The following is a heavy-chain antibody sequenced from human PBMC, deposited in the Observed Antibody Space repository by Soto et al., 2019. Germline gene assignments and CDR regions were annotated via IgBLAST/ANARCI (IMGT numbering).Heavy chain of an antibody. V-gene: IGHV3-23*05. D-gene: IGHD3-10*01. J-gene: IGHJ5*01. CDR1: GVTFSSYA. CDR2: IVGSRRST. CDR3: AKPIPGELFPTCFDS. Sequence: GGSLRLACAASGVTFSSYAMTWVRQAPGKGLECVSSIVGSRRSTYYTDSFMGLFTISRANSICTLSLQITLLRFVSTALYSCAKPIPGELFPTCFDSWGPGT.